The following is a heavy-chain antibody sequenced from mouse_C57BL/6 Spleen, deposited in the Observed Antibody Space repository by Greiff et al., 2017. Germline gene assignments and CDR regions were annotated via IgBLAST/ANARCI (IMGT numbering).Heavy chain of an antibody. CDR3: AREEGDYDYFDY. J-gene: IGHJ2*01. CDR1: GFTFSDYY. D-gene: IGHD2-4*01. CDR2: INYDGSST. Sequence: EVQRVESEGGLVQPGSSMKLSCTASGFTFSDYYMAWVRQVPEKGLEWVANINYDGSSTYYLDSLKSRFIISRDNAKNILYLQMSSLKSEDTATYYCAREEGDYDYFDYWGQGTTLTVSS. V-gene: IGHV5-16*01.